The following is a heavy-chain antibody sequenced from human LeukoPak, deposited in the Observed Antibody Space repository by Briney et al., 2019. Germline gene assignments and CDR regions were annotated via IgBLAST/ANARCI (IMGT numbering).Heavy chain of an antibody. CDR2: IYRGGST. D-gene: IGHD3-22*01. CDR3: ARDQRIAAAGGDYYDSSGYYRGCDY. J-gene: IGHJ4*02. V-gene: IGHV3-66*01. Sequence: GGSLRLSCAASGFTVSSNYMSWVRQAPGKGLEWVSVIYRGGSTYYADSVKGRFTISRDNSKNTLYLQMNSLRAEDTAVYYCARDQRIAAAGGDYYDSSGYYRGCDYWGQGTLVTVSS. CDR1: GFTVSSNY.